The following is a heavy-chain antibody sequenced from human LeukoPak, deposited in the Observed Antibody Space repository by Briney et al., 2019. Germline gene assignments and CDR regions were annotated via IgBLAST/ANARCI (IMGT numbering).Heavy chain of an antibody. CDR2: IYYSGST. Sequence: PSETLSLTCTVSGGSTSSSSYYWGWIRQPPGKGLEWIGSIYYSGSTNYNPSLKSRVTISVDTSKTQFSLKLSSVTAADTAVYYCARGYSSSWYPGGGFDPWGQGTLVTVSS. D-gene: IGHD6-13*01. V-gene: IGHV4-39*07. J-gene: IGHJ5*02. CDR3: ARGYSSSWYPGGGFDP. CDR1: GGSTSSSSYY.